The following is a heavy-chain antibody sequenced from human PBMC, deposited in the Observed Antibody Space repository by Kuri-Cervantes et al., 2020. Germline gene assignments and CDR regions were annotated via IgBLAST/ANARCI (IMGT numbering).Heavy chain of an antibody. V-gene: IGHV4-59*05. Sequence: GSLRLSCTVSGGSISSYYWSWIRQPPGKGLEWIGSIYYSGSTYYNPSLKSRVTISVDTSKNQFSLKLSSGTAADTAVYYCARWMGPRFDPWGQGTLVTVSS. CDR1: GGSISSYY. CDR3: ARWMGPRFDP. D-gene: IGHD5-24*01. J-gene: IGHJ5*02. CDR2: IYYSGST.